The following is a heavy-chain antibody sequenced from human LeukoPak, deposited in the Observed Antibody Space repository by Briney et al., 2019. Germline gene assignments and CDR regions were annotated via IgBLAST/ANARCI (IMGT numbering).Heavy chain of an antibody. Sequence: ASVQVSCKVSGDTLTVFSIHWVRQAPGKGLEWMGGFDPENGKTIYAQKYQDRHTMTEGTSTGTAYMALSGLTSDDTPVYYCATASDLVMITLNRWYFDLWGRGTLVAVSS. V-gene: IGHV1-24*01. CDR2: FDPENGKT. CDR1: GDTLTVFS. D-gene: IGHD3-16*01. CDR3: ATASDLVMITLNRWYFDL. J-gene: IGHJ2*01.